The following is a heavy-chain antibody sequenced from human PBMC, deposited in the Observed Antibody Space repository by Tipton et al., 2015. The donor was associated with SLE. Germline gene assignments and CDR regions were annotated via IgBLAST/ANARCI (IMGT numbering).Heavy chain of an antibody. J-gene: IGHJ3*02. D-gene: IGHD5-12*01. CDR2: IYYSGST. Sequence: TLSLTCTVSGGSISSHYWSWIRQPPGKGLEWIGYIYYSGSTNQNPSPKSRVTISVDTSKNQFSLKLSSVTAADTAVYYCACLAPIVATIDDDFDIWGQGTMVTVSS. V-gene: IGHV4-59*11. CDR1: GGSISSHY. CDR3: ACLAPIVATIDDDFDI.